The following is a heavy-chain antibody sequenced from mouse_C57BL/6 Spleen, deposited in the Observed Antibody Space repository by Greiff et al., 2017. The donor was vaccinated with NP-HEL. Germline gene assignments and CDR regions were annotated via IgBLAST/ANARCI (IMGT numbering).Heavy chain of an antibody. V-gene: IGHV1-53*01. CDR1: GYTFTSYW. CDR2: LNPSNGGT. CDR3: ARDIYYAPLGYAMDY. J-gene: IGHJ4*01. Sequence: QVQLQQPGTELVKPGASVKLSCKASGYTFTSYWMHWVKQRPGQGLEWIGNLNPSNGGTNYTEKFKSKATLTVATSSSTAYMQLSSLTSEDSAVYYCARDIYYAPLGYAMDYWGQGTSVTVSS. D-gene: IGHD1-1*01.